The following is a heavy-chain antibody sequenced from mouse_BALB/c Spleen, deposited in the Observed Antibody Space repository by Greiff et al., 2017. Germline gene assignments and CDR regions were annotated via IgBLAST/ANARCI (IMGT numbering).Heavy chain of an antibody. V-gene: IGHV1-7*01. CDR3: ARRDEIYNGNYYAMDY. D-gene: IGHD2-1*01. CDR1: GYTFTSYW. J-gene: IGHJ4*01. CDR2: INPSTGYT. Sequence: QVQLLQSGAELAKPGASVKMSCKASGYTFTSYWIHWVKQRPGQGLEWIGYINPSTGYTEYNQKFKDKATLTADKSSSTDYMQLSSLTSEDSAVYYCARRDEIYNGNYYAMDYWGQGKTVTV.